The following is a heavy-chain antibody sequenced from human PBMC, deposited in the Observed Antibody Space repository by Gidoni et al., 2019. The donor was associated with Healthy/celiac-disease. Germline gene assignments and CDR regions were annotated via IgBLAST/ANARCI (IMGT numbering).Heavy chain of an antibody. CDR3: ARSGGDITMIDSYTLQKEYYFDY. CDR2: IRSISSYI. D-gene: IGHD3-22*01. J-gene: IGHJ4*02. CDR1: GFTFSSYS. V-gene: IGHV3-21*01. Sequence: EVQLVESGGGLVKPGGSLRPSCSASGFTFSSYSMTWVRQAPGKGLVWVSSIRSISSYIYYADSVNGRVTIARDNVKNSLYMQMNSLRAEDTAVYYCARSGGDITMIDSYTLQKEYYFDYWGQGTLVTVSS.